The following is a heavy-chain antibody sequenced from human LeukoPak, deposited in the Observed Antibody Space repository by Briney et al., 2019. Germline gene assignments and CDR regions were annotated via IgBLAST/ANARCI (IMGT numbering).Heavy chain of an antibody. CDR1: GYSFTKYG. Sequence: PSVKVSCKASGYSFTKYGINWIRQAPGRGPEWMGWISGYSGNTDFAQKFEGRLTMTTDTSTNTSYMELRSLRSDDTAVYYCSRTFAGSYRRVGEYDYWGQGTLVTVSS. CDR2: ISGYSGNT. CDR3: SRTFAGSYRRVGEYDY. D-gene: IGHD3-10*01. V-gene: IGHV1-18*01. J-gene: IGHJ4*02.